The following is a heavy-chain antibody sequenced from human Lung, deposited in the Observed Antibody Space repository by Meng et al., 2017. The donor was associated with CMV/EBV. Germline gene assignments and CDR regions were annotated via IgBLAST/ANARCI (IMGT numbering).Heavy chain of an antibody. CDR2: IIPIFGTA. Sequence: SXXVFXNASGGTFSRYGFSWVRQAPGQGLEWMGGIIPIFGTANSAQKSQGRVTITTDESTSTAYMELSSMRFEDTAVYYCARDVSGDDHYDNYAMDVWCQGTTVTVSS. CDR1: GGTFSRYG. D-gene: IGHD5-12*01. V-gene: IGHV1-69*05. J-gene: IGHJ6*02. CDR3: ARDVSGDDHYDNYAMDV.